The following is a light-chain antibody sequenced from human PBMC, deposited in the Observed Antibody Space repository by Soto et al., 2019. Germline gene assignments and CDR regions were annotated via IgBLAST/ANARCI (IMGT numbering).Light chain of an antibody. J-gene: IGLJ2*01. Sequence: NFMLTQPHSVSESPGKTVTISCTGSSGSIASNYVQWYQQRPGSAPTTVIYEDNQRPSGVPDRFSGSIDSSSNSASLTISGLKTEDEADYYCQSYDSSNAFLVFGGGTKLTVL. CDR3: QSYDSSNAFLV. CDR2: EDN. V-gene: IGLV6-57*02. CDR1: SGSIASNY.